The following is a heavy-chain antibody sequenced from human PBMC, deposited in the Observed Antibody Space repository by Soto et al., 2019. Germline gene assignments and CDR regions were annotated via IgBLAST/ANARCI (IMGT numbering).Heavy chain of an antibody. CDR3: ARFGSSGWPYNWFDP. V-gene: IGHV4-4*02. Sequence: QVQLQESGPGLVKPSGTLSLTCAVSSGSISSSNWWSWVRQPPGKGLEWIGEIYHSGSTNYNPSLKSRVTISVDKSKNQFSLKLSSVTAADTAVYYCARFGSSGWPYNWFDPWGQGTLVTVSS. CDR2: IYHSGST. D-gene: IGHD6-19*01. J-gene: IGHJ5*02. CDR1: SGSISSSNW.